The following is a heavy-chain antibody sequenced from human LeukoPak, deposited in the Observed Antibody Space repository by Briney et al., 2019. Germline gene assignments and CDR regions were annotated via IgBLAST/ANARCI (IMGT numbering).Heavy chain of an antibody. CDR1: GGSISSGTYY. CDR3: ARQSLRLLGINI. D-gene: IGHD1-14*01. CDR2: IYYSGST. J-gene: IGHJ4*02. V-gene: IGHV4-39*01. Sequence: SETLSLTCTVSGGSISSGTYYWGWIRQPPGKGLEWIGSIYYSGSTYYNPSLKSRVTISVDTSKNQFSLKLSSVTVADTAVYYCARQSLRLLGINIWGQGTLVTVSS.